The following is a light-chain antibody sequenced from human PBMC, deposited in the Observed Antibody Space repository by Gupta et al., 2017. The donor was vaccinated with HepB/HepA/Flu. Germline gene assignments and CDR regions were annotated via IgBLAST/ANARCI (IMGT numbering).Light chain of an antibody. CDR3: QQRDSTPIT. Sequence: DIQMTQSPSSLSASVGDRVMIACRASQNIKNYLNWYQQKQGRAPKLLIYAASTLESGVPSRFSGSGSETXFILTIXRLQPEDFATYYCQQRDSTPITFGXGTQVEIK. J-gene: IGKJ4*01. CDR2: AAS. CDR1: QNIKNY. V-gene: IGKV1-39*01.